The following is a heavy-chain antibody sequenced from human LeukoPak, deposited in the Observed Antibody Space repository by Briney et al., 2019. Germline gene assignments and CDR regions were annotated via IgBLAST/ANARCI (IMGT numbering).Heavy chain of an antibody. J-gene: IGHJ4*02. V-gene: IGHV4-59*01. CDR2: IYYSGST. CDR1: GGSISSYY. CDR3: ARSTHDFWSGYYLY. Sequence: SETLSLTCTVSGGSISSYYWSWIRQPPGKGLEWIGYIYYSGSTNYNPSLKSRVTISVDTSKNQFSLKLSSVTAADTAVYYCARSTHDFWSGYYLYWGQGTLVTVSS. D-gene: IGHD3-3*01.